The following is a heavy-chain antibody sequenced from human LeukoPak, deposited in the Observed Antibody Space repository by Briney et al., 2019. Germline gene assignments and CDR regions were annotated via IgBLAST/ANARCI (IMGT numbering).Heavy chain of an antibody. Sequence: PGGSLRLSCAASGFTFSSYWMSWVRQAPGKGLEWVANIKKDGSEKYYVDSVKGRFTISRDNAKNSLYLQMNSLRAEDTAVYYCAREGGGYALDYWGQGTLVIVSS. CDR2: IKKDGSEK. D-gene: IGHD3-22*01. J-gene: IGHJ4*02. CDR1: GFTFSSYW. V-gene: IGHV3-7*01. CDR3: AREGGGYALDY.